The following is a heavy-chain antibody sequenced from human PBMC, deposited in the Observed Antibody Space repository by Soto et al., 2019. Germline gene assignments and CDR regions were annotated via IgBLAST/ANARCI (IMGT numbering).Heavy chain of an antibody. J-gene: IGHJ4*02. CDR2: IYYSGSI. CDR1: GDSISSLY. V-gene: IGHV4-59*03. CDR3: AKSLWDTSGWKTDS. D-gene: IGHD6-19*01. Sequence: QVQLQESGPGLVKPSETLSLTCTVSGDSISSLYWSWIRQPPGKGLEWIGYIYYSGSINYNPSLTSRVTLAVDPTKHQFSLRLSSVTAAATAVYYCAKSLWDTSGWKTDSWGQGTLVTVSS.